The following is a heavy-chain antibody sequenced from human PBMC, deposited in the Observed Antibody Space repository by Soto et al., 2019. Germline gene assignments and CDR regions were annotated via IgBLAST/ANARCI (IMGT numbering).Heavy chain of an antibody. CDR2: IYPNSGGT. J-gene: IGHJ6*02. Sequence: LVKVACKASVYRFTGYYMHWVLLAPGQGLEWIGGIYPNSGGTNYAQKCEGRVTMTRDTSISTAYMELSRQRSADTAVYYSARVPPCHCYDFGGGYYQEYYGMDVWGQGTTVTVSS. CDR1: VYRFTGYY. V-gene: IGHV1-2*02. CDR3: ARVPPCHCYDFGGGYYQEYYGMDV. D-gene: IGHD3-3*01.